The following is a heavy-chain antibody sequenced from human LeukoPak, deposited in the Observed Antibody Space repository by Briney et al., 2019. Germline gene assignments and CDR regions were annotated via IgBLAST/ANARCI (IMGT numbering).Heavy chain of an antibody. Sequence: GSLRLSCAASGFTVSSNYMSWVRQAPGKGLEWVSVIYSGGSTYYADSVKGRFTISRDNSKNTLYLQMNSLRAEDTAVYYCAREGTTMVRGALGGMDVWGQGTTVIVSS. J-gene: IGHJ6*02. D-gene: IGHD3-10*01. V-gene: IGHV3-66*01. CDR2: IYSGGST. CDR3: AREGTTMVRGALGGMDV. CDR1: GFTVSSNY.